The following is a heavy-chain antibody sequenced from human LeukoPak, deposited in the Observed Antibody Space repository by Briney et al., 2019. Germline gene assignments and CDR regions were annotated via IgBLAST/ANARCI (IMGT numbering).Heavy chain of an antibody. CDR1: GGSIRSYY. Sequence: SETLSLTCTVSGGSIRSYYWSWIRQPAEKGLEWIGRIYISGSTNYNPSLKSRVTMSVDTSKNQFSLKLSSVTAADTAVYYCARAPEFSSGWLLDYWGQGTLVTVSS. CDR3: ARAPEFSSGWLLDY. D-gene: IGHD6-19*01. V-gene: IGHV4-4*07. J-gene: IGHJ4*02. CDR2: IYISGST.